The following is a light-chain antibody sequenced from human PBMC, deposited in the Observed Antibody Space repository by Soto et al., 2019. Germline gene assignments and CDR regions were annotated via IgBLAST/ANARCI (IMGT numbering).Light chain of an antibody. V-gene: IGKV3-11*01. Sequence: EIVLTQSPATLSSFPGDRFTLSCRASQYINTILAWYQHRPGQAPRLLIYQTSIRAAGIPARFSASGSGTDFTLTISDVQPEDFALYYCHQRQSWPRTFGQGTKVDI. J-gene: IGKJ1*01. CDR2: QTS. CDR3: HQRQSWPRT. CDR1: QYINTI.